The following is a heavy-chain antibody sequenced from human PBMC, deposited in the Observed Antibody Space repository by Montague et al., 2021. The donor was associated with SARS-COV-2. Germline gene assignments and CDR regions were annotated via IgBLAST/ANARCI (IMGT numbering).Heavy chain of an antibody. J-gene: IGHJ4*02. CDR3: ARIRTDPPLLYLGVWDYYFDF. D-gene: IGHD3-3*01. CDR2: IFLNGEQ. CDR1: GFSLSTSRMS. V-gene: IGHV2-26*01. Sequence: PALVKPTQTLTLTCTFSGFSLSTSRMSVTWIRQPPGKALEWLAHIFLNGEQSVSTSLKTRLTVSRDTSTSQVVLSMTNVGPADTATYYCARIRTDPPLLYLGVWDYYFDFWGQGILVSVSS.